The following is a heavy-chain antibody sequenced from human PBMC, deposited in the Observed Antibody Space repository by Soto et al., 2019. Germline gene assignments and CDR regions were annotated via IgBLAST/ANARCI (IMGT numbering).Heavy chain of an antibody. J-gene: IGHJ3*02. D-gene: IGHD3-10*01. CDR1: GYSFTNYW. CDR2: IYPGDSDT. V-gene: IGHV5-51*01. CDR3: ARRITMARGVVPHAFDI. Sequence: GESLKISCKGSGYSFTNYWIGWVRQMPGEGLEWMGLIYPGDSDTRYSPSFQGQVTISADKSINTAYLQWSSLKAADTAMYYCARRITMARGVVPHAFDIWGQGTVVTVSS.